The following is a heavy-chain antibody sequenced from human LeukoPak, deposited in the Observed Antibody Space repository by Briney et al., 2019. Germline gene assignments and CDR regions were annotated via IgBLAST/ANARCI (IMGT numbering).Heavy chain of an antibody. CDR2: MNPNSGNT. CDR1: GYTFTSYD. D-gene: IGHD3-10*01. J-gene: IGHJ4*02. CDR3: ARVSPGLGEFDY. V-gene: IGHV1-8*01. Sequence: VASVKVSCKASGYTFTSYDINWERQATGQGLEWMGWMNPNSGNTGYAQKFQGRVTMTRNTSISTAYMELSSLRSEDTAVYYRARVSPGLGEFDYWGQGTLVTVSS.